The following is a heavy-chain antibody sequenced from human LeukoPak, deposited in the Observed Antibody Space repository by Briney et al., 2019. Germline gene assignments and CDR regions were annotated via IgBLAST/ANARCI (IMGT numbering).Heavy chain of an antibody. CDR1: GGPITDYY. CDR2: MFASGSY. J-gene: IGHJ4*02. D-gene: IGHD3-22*01. Sequence: PSETLSLTCTVSGGPITDYYWSWIRQPAGKKLEYIGRMFASGSYYYNPSFKGRVTMSVDTFKKQVSLNLASVTAADTAIYYCARDRPGSGSYYSHFDAWGQGILVTVSS. V-gene: IGHV4-4*07. CDR3: ARDRPGSGSYYSHFDA.